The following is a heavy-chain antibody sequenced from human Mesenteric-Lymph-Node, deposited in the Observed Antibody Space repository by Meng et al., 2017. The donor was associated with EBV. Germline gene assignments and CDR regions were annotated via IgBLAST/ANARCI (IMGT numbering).Heavy chain of an antibody. Sequence: QLVEAGGDLVKPGGSLRLSCAASGFTFTDYYMNWIRQAPGQGLEWLSYISISSGNIYYADSVKGRFTISRDNAKNSLYLQMNSLRAEDTAVYYCARRGSGHYPLDYWGQGTLVTVSS. V-gene: IGHV3-11*01. CDR2: ISISSGNI. J-gene: IGHJ4*02. CDR3: ARRGSGHYPLDY. D-gene: IGHD3-22*01. CDR1: GFTFTDYY.